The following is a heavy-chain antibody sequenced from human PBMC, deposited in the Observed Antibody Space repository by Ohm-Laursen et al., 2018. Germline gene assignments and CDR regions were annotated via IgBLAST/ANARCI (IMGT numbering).Heavy chain of an antibody. CDR3: ARDQVGDLDY. Sequence: SLRLSCAASGFTVSSNYMSWVRQAPGKGLEWVSVIYSCGSTYYADSVKGRFTISRDNSKNTLYLQMNSLRAEDTAVYYCARDQVGDLDYWGQGTLVTVSS. CDR1: GFTVSSNY. CDR2: IYSCGST. V-gene: IGHV3-66*01. D-gene: IGHD3-16*01. J-gene: IGHJ4*02.